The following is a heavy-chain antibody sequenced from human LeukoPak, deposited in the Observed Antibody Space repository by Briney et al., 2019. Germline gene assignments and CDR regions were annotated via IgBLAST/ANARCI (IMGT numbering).Heavy chain of an antibody. D-gene: IGHD3-9*01. V-gene: IGHV3-9*01. CDR2: IRWNSGSI. Sequence: GGSLRLSCAACGFIFDHYAMHWVRQARAKGLEWVLGIRWNSGSIGYADSVKGRFTISRDNAKNSLYLQMNSLRAEDTALYYCAKDSHYDILTGYTRMDVWGKGTTVTISS. CDR3: AKDSHYDILTGYTRMDV. J-gene: IGHJ6*04. CDR1: GFIFDHYA.